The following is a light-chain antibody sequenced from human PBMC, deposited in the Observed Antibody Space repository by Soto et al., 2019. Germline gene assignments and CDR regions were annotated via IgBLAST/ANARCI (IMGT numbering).Light chain of an antibody. CDR3: SANAGGSTLV. V-gene: IGLV2-23*01. CDR1: SSDVGNYYV. CDR2: EGS. J-gene: IGLJ2*01. Sequence: QSALTQPASVSGSPGQSITISCTGTSSDVGNYYVVSWYQQHPDRAPKVIIYEGSKRPSGVSNRFSGSKSGNTASLTISGLQAEDEADYYCSANAGGSTLVFGGGTKVTV.